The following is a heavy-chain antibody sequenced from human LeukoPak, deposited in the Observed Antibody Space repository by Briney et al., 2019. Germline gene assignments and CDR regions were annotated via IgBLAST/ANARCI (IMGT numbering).Heavy chain of an antibody. Sequence: PGGSLRLSCAASGFTFSSYEMNWVRQAPGKGLEWVSAISGSGGSTYYADSVKGRFTISRDNSKNTLYLQMNSLRAEDTAVYYCAKAWGATIDYFDYWGQGTLVTVSS. CDR2: ISGSGGST. V-gene: IGHV3-23*01. CDR1: GFTFSSYE. CDR3: AKAWGATIDYFDY. D-gene: IGHD1-26*01. J-gene: IGHJ4*02.